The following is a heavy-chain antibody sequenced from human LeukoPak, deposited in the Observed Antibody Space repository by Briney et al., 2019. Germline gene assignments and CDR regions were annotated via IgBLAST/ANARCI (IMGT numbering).Heavy chain of an antibody. CDR1: GYRFTSYW. CDR3: ARSGFDGVYGMDV. CDR2: IDPSDSHI. J-gene: IGHJ6*02. Sequence: GESLKFSCKGSGYRFTSYWINWVRQMPDKGLEWMGRIDPSDSHINYSPAFQGHVTISADKSISTAYLQWSSLKSSDSAIYYCARSGFDGVYGMDVWGQGTTVTVSS. D-gene: IGHD3-16*01. V-gene: IGHV5-10-1*01.